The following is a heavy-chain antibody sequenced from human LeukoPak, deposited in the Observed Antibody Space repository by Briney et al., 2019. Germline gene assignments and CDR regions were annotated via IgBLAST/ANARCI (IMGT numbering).Heavy chain of an antibody. Sequence: GESLRLSCAASGNYWMHWVRQAPGKGLVWVSHVNSDGSWTSHADSVKGRFTISKDNAKNTVYLQMNNLRTEDTAVYYCVSFYETNWGRGTLVTVSS. CDR2: VNSDGSWT. D-gene: IGHD2-2*01. CDR1: GNYW. CDR3: VSFYETN. V-gene: IGHV3-74*01. J-gene: IGHJ4*02.